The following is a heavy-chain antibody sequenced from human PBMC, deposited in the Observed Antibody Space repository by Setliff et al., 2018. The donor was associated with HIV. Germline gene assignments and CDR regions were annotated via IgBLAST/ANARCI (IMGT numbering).Heavy chain of an antibody. CDR3: ARHKTNYDFYAFDI. D-gene: IGHD3-3*01. J-gene: IGHJ3*02. V-gene: IGHV4-39*01. Sequence: LPETLSLTCTVSGGSISSSSYYWGWIRQPPGKGLEWIGSLYFSGTTYYNPSLKSRVAISVDSSRSQFSLKLRSVTAADTAVYYCARHKTNYDFYAFDIWGQGTMVTVSS. CDR2: LYFSGTT. CDR1: GGSISSSSYY.